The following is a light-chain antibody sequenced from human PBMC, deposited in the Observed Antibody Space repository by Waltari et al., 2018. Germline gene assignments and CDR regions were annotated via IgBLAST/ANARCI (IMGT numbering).Light chain of an antibody. J-gene: IGKJ4*01. CDR2: DTS. CDR3: QQRRNWPLT. V-gene: IGKV3-11*01. Sequence: SCRASPSVNMYLAWYPQRPGQAPRLLIYDTSNRATDIPARFSGSGSETDFSLTISSLEPEDFAVYYCQQRRNWPLTFGGGTKVEIK. CDR1: PSVNMY.